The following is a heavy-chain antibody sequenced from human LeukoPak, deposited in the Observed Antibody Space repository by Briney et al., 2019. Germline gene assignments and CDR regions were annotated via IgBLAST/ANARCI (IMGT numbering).Heavy chain of an antibody. Sequence: SETLSLTCTVSGGSISSGYYWGWIRQPPGKGLEWIGSIYHSGSTYYNPSLKSRVTISVDTSKNQFSLKLSSVTAADTAVYYCAVEMATILGDALDIWGQGTMVTVSS. CDR1: GGSISSGYY. CDR3: AVEMATILGDALDI. J-gene: IGHJ3*02. D-gene: IGHD5-24*01. V-gene: IGHV4-38-2*02. CDR2: IYHSGST.